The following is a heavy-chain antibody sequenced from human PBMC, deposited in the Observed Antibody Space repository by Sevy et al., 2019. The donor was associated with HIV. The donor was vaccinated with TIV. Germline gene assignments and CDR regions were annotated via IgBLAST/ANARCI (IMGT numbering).Heavy chain of an antibody. D-gene: IGHD7-27*01. CDR3: ARSWDYWGQMGY. J-gene: IGHJ4*02. V-gene: IGHV3-7*03. CDR1: GFTFNNYW. Sequence: GGSLRLSCAASGFTFNNYWMTWVRQAPGKGLEWVANIKQDGSDKYYMESVKGRFKISRDNAKNSLYLQLNSLRDEDTAVYDCARSWDYWGQMGYWGQGTLVTVSS. CDR2: IKQDGSDK.